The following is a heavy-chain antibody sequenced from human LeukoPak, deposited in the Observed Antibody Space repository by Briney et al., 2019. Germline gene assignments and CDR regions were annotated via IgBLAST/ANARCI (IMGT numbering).Heavy chain of an antibody. CDR3: ARGQYSGSRLEY. CDR1: GFTFSSHW. V-gene: IGHV3-74*01. Sequence: GGSLRLSCAASGFTFSSHWMHWVRQAPGKGLVWVSRINTDGSITSYADSVEGRFTISRDNAKNTLYLQVNSLRAEDTAVYYCARGQYSGSRLEYWGQGTLVTVSS. CDR2: INTDGSIT. D-gene: IGHD1-26*01. J-gene: IGHJ4*02.